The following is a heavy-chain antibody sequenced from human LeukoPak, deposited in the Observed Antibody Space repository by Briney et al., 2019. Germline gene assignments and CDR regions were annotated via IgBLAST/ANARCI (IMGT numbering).Heavy chain of an antibody. CDR2: IYYSGST. CDR1: GGSISSYY. CDR3: ARAYSSGWYGLDY. Sequence: PSETLSLTCTVSGGSISSYYWSWIRQPPGKGLEWIGYIYYSGSTNYNPSLKSRVTISVDTSKNQFSLKLSSVTAADTAVYYCARAYSSGWYGLDYWGQGTLVTVSS. V-gene: IGHV4-59*01. J-gene: IGHJ4*02. D-gene: IGHD6-19*01.